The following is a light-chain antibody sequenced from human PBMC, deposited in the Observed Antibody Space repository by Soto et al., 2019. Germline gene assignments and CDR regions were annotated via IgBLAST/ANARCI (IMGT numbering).Light chain of an antibody. J-gene: IGLJ2*01. CDR3: LSFDSSLSVV. CDR2: GNT. CDR1: SSNIGAGYD. Sequence: QPVLTQPPSVSGAPGQRVTISCTGRSSNIGAGYDVHWYQQLPGRSPKLLIYGNTNRPSGVPDRFSGSKSGTSASLAITGLQAEDEADYYCLSFDSSLSVVFGGGTKVTVL. V-gene: IGLV1-40*01.